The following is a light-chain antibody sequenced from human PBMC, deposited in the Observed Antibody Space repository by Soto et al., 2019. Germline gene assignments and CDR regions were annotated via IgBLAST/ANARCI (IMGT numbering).Light chain of an antibody. CDR1: QSVSSSY. CDR3: QQYGSSTLT. Sequence: EIVMTPSPGTLSLSPGERATLSCRASQSVSSSYLAWYQQTPGQAPRLVIYGASSRETGIPDRFSGSGSGTEFTLTISRLEPEDFEVYDCQQYGSSTLTFGGGTKVDIK. V-gene: IGKV3-20*01. CDR2: GAS. J-gene: IGKJ4*01.